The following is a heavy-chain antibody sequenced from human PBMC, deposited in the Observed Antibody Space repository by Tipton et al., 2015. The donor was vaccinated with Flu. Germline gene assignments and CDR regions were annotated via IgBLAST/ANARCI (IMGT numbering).Heavy chain of an antibody. CDR1: GFPFSTSA. D-gene: IGHD1/OR15-1a*01. Sequence: SGFPFSTSAMHWVRQAPGKGLDWVAFIRDIGTTRHYADSVKGRFTISRDNSRNTLYLQMNGLRAEDTAVYFCVRDHSLSGTGPHFDYWGQGIEVTVSA. CDR2: IRDIGTTR. V-gene: IGHV3-30*02. J-gene: IGHJ4*02. CDR3: VRDHSLSGTGPHFDY.